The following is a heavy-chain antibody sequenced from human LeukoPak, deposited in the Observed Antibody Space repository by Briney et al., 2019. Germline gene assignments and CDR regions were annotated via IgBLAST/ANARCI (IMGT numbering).Heavy chain of an antibody. CDR2: ISSSSTI. CDR3: ARVGPNSSSWYGHQDAFDI. D-gene: IGHD6-13*01. V-gene: IGHV3-48*04. Sequence: GGSLRLSCAASGFTFSSYSMNWVRQAPGKGLEWVSYISSSSTIYYADSVKGRFTISRDNAKNSLYLQMNSLRAEDTAVYYCARVGPNSSSWYGHQDAFDIWGQGTMVTVSS. CDR1: GFTFSSYS. J-gene: IGHJ3*02.